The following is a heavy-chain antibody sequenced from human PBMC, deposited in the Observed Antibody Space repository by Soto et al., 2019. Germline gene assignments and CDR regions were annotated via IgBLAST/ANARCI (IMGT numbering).Heavy chain of an antibody. CDR1: SASIITEQR. CDR2: IHHSGST. J-gene: IGHJ4*02. Sequence: QMQLQESGPGLVKPSETLSLTCAVSSASIITEQRWTWVRQPPGKGLEWIGEIHHSGSTNNNPSLRSRVTMSVDQSKNQFSLNLHSVTAADTALYYCARSFGWYAIDHWGQGTLVIVSS. D-gene: IGHD6-19*01. CDR3: ARSFGWYAIDH. V-gene: IGHV4-4*02.